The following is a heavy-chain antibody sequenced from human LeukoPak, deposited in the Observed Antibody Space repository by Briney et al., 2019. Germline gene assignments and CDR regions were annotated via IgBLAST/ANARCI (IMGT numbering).Heavy chain of an antibody. CDR1: GLTFSGYS. D-gene: IGHD3-22*01. V-gene: IGHV3-48*02. J-gene: IGHJ4*02. CDR3: ALYYYDTSGYPSFDY. CDR2: ISASGTTR. Sequence: PGGSLRLSCSVSGLTFSGYSMNWVRQAPGKGLEWVSYISASGTTRYYVDSVKGRFTVSRDNAKNSLYLQMNSLRDEDMAVYYCALYYYDTSGYPSFDYWGQGTLVTVSS.